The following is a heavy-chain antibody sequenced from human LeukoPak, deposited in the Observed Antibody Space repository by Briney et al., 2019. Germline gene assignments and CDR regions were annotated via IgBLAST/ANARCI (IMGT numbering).Heavy chain of an antibody. V-gene: IGHV4-59*12. Sequence: SETLSLTCTVSGVSISTYYWSWVRQPPGKGLEWIGYIYDSGSTNYNPPLKSRVTISVDTSKNQFSLKLSSVTAADTAVYYCARDPRSTVVTPRDFDYWGQGTLVTVSS. J-gene: IGHJ4*02. CDR1: GVSISTYY. CDR2: IYDSGST. D-gene: IGHD4-23*01. CDR3: ARDPRSTVVTPRDFDY.